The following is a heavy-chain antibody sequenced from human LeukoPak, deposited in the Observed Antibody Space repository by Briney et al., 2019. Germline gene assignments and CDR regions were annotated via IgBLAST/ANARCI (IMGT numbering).Heavy chain of an antibody. CDR1: GFTFSSYS. D-gene: IGHD2-2*01. CDR3: ARVSGSSAYYFDY. J-gene: IGHJ4*02. V-gene: IGHV4-31*02. CDR2: IYYSGST. Sequence: LRLSCAASGFTFSSYSMNWVRQHPGKGLEWIGYIYYSGSTYYNPSLKSRVTISVDTSKNQFSLKLSSVTAADTAVYYCARVSGSSAYYFDYWGQGTLVTVSS.